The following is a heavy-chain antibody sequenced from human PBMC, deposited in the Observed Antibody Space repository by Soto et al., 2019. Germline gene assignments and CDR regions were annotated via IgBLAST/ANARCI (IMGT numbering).Heavy chain of an antibody. Sequence: GGSLRLSCAASGFTFTDYSMSWIRQAPGKGLEWLAFIDSRGRTLSYADSVKGRFTISRDDAKNSLYLQMHSLRADDTAVYYCARQAARNYIDSWGQGDVVTVSS. D-gene: IGHD6-6*01. V-gene: IGHV3-11*01. CDR3: ARQAARNYIDS. J-gene: IGHJ4*02. CDR2: IDSRGRTL. CDR1: GFTFTDYS.